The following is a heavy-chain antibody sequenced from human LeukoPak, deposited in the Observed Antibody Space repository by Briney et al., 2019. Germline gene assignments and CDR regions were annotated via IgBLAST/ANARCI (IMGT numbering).Heavy chain of an antibody. V-gene: IGHV4-39*01. CDR3: AKHYMGSSYNHGLDC. Sequence: SETLSLTCSVSGVSISSSNSYWGWIRQPPGKGLEWIGSIYYTGNTYYNASLKSQVSISIDMSKNQFSLKITSVTAADTALYYCAKHYMGSSYNHGLDCWGQGTLVTVSS. CDR2: IYYTGNT. D-gene: IGHD3-10*01. CDR1: GVSISSSNSY. J-gene: IGHJ4*02.